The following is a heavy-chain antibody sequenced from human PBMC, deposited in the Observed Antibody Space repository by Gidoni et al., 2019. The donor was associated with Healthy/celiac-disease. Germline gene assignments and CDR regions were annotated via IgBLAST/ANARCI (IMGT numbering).Heavy chain of an antibody. Sequence: EVQLVQSGAAVTKPGESLKISCMVSGYSFTTYWIGWVRQMPGKGLEWMGIISPGDSDTRYSPSCQGQVTISVDRSISTAYLQWSSLKAADTAIYYCARHEGGASAADYFDYWGQGTLVTVSS. CDR1: GYSFTTYW. J-gene: IGHJ4*02. V-gene: IGHV5-51*01. CDR2: ISPGDSDT. CDR3: ARHEGGASAADYFDY. D-gene: IGHD6-25*01.